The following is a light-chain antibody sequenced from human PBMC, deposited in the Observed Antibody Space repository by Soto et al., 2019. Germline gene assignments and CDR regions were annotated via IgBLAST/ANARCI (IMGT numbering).Light chain of an antibody. Sequence: QSALTQPASVSGSPGQSITISCTGTSNDVGSNNLVSWYQQYPGKAPTLMIYEVSKRPSGVSNRFSGSKSGHTASLTISGLQAEDEADYYCCSRAGDNSVTFGGGTKLTVL. V-gene: IGLV2-23*02. J-gene: IGLJ2*01. CDR3: CSRAGDNSVT. CDR2: EVS. CDR1: SNDVGSNNL.